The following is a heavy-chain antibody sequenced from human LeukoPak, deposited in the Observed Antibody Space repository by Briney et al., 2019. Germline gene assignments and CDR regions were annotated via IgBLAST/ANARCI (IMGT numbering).Heavy chain of an antibody. Sequence: SETLSLTCTVSGGSISSYYWSWIRQPAGKGLEWIGRIYTSGSTNYNPSLKSRVTISVDKSKNRFSLKLSSVTAADTAVYYCARVLSSWQFDYWGQGTLVTVSS. CDR2: IYTSGST. J-gene: IGHJ4*02. CDR3: ARVLSSWQFDY. D-gene: IGHD6-13*01. V-gene: IGHV4-4*07. CDR1: GGSISSYY.